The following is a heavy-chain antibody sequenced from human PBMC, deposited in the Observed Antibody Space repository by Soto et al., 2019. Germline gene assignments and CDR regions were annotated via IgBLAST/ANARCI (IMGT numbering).Heavy chain of an antibody. D-gene: IGHD3-10*01. CDR2: IIPILGTA. V-gene: IGHV1-69*13. CDR3: SWFGENEWFDP. J-gene: IGHJ5*02. Sequence: GASVKVSCKASGGTFSSYAISWVRQAPGQGLEWMGGIIPILGTANYAQKFQGRVTITADESTSTAYMELSSLRSEDTAVYYCSWFGENEWFDPWGQGTLVTVSS. CDR1: GGTFSSYA.